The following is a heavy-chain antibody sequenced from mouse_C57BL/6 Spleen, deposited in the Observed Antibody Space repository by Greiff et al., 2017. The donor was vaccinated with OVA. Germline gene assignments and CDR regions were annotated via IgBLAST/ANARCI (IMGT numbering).Heavy chain of an antibody. CDR1: GFNIKDDY. CDR2: IDPENGDT. Sequence: VQLQQSGAELVRPGASVKLSCTASGFNIKDDYMHWVKQRPEQGLEWIGWIDPENGDTEYASKFQGKATITADTSSNTAYLQLSSLTSEDTAVSCCTTNGCGYFDYWGQGTTLTVSS. J-gene: IGHJ2*01. D-gene: IGHD2-2*01. CDR3: TTNGCGYFDY. V-gene: IGHV14-4*01.